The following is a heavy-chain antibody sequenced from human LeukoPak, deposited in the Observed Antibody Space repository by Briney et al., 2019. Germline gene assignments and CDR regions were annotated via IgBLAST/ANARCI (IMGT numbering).Heavy chain of an antibody. Sequence: SETLSLTCTVSGGSISSGGYYWSWIRQHPGKGLEWIGYIYYSGSTYYNPSLKSRVTISVDTSKNQFSLKLSSVTVADTAVYYCARGLRDRNILTGFDYWGQGTLVTVSS. J-gene: IGHJ4*02. V-gene: IGHV4-31*03. CDR1: GGSISSGGYY. D-gene: IGHD3-9*01. CDR2: IYYSGST. CDR3: ARGLRDRNILTGFDY.